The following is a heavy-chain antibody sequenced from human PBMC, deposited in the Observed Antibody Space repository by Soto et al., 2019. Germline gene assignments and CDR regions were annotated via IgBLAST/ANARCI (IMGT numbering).Heavy chain of an antibody. CDR1: GGCISSGGYY. CDR2: IYYSGST. J-gene: IGHJ4*02. D-gene: IGHD6-13*01. V-gene: IGHV4-31*11. Sequence: TLSLTCVVSGGCISSGGYYWSWIRQHPGKGLEWIGYIYYSGSTYYNPSLKSRVTISVDTSKNQFSLKLSSVTAADTAVYYCANLVGYSKGFDYWGQGTLVTVSS. CDR3: ANLVGYSKGFDY.